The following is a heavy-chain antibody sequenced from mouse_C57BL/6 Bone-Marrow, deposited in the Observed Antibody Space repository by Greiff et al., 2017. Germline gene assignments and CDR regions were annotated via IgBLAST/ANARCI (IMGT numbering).Heavy chain of an antibody. V-gene: IGHV2-9*01. CDR3: AKHEGDGYYVWYFDV. J-gene: IGHJ1*03. CDR1: GFSLTSYG. CDR2: IWGGGST. Sequence: VQVVESGPGLVAPSQSLSITCTVSGFSLTSYGVDRVRQPPGKGLAWLGVIWGGGSTKYNSAPMSRLSISKDNSKSQVFLKMNSLRTDDTAMYYCAKHEGDGYYVWYFDVWGTGTTVTVSS. D-gene: IGHD2-3*01.